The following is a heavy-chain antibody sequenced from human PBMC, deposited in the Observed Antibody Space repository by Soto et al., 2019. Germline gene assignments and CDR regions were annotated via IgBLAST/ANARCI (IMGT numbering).Heavy chain of an antibody. V-gene: IGHV3-33*01. J-gene: IGHJ4*02. Sequence: QVQLVESGGGVVQPGRSLRLSCAASGFTFSSYGMHWVRQAPGKGLEWVAVIWYDGSNKYYADSVKGRFTISRDNSKNTLYLQMNSLRAEDTAVYYCARDGIAFAAAEYWGQGTLVTVSS. CDR1: GFTFSSYG. CDR3: ARDGIAFAAAEY. CDR2: IWYDGSNK. D-gene: IGHD6-13*01.